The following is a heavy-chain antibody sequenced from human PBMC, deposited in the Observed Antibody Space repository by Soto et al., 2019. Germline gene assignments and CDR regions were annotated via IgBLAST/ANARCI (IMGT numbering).Heavy chain of an antibody. CDR3: AKDGLGDILTCYPYYFDY. V-gene: IGHV3-23*01. CDR1: GFTFSSYA. D-gene: IGHD3-9*01. J-gene: IGHJ4*02. CDR2: ISGSGGST. Sequence: GGSLRLSCAASGFTFSSYAMSWVRQAPGKGLEWVSAISGSGGSTYYADSVKGRFNISRDNSKNTLYLQMNSLRAEDTAVYYCAKDGLGDILTCYPYYFDYWGQGTLVTVSS.